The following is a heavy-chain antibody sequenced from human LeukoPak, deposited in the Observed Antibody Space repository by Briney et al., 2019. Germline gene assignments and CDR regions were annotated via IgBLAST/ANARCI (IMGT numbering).Heavy chain of an antibody. J-gene: IGHJ4*02. V-gene: IGHV3-7*01. CDR2: IKEDGTET. CDR3: VSFYETY. Sequence: QPGGSLRLSCAASGFMFSSNWMSWVRLAPGKGLEWVANIKEDGTETYYVDSVKGRFTISRDNAKNTVYLQMNSLRAEDTAVYYCVSFYETYWGRGTLVTVSS. CDR1: GFMFSSNW. D-gene: IGHD2/OR15-2a*01.